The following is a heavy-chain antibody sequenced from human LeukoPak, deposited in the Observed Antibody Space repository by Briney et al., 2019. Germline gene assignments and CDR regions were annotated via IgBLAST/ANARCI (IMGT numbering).Heavy chain of an antibody. D-gene: IGHD3-10*01. V-gene: IGHV7-4-1*02. CDR2: INTNTENP. CDR1: GYTFTSYA. J-gene: IGHJ4*02. Sequence: HRASVKVSCKASGYTFTSYAMNWVRQAPGQGLEWMGWINTNTENPTYAQGFTGRFVFSLDASVSTAYLQISSLKAADTAVYYCARRYGSGSSGTFDYWGQGTLVTVSS. CDR3: ARRYGSGSSGTFDY.